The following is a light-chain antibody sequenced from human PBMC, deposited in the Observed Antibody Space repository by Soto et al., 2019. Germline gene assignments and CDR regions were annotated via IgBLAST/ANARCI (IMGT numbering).Light chain of an antibody. CDR1: QSVSSN. V-gene: IGKV3-15*01. CDR2: GAS. CDR3: HHYNNWPRT. J-gene: IGKJ1*01. Sequence: EIVMTQSPATLSVSPGERATLSSRACQSVSSNLAWYQQKPGQAPRLLIYGASTRATGIPARFSGSGSGTEFTLTISSLQSEDFAVYYCHHYNNWPRTFGQGTKVEIK.